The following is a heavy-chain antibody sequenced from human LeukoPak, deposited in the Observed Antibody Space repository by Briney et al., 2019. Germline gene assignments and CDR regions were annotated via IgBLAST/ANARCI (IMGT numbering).Heavy chain of an antibody. V-gene: IGHV3-21*01. CDR3: VRENHGSFDY. CDR2: ISSSSTYM. CDR1: GFSFSSYY. D-gene: IGHD1-14*01. Sequence: GGSLRLSCAASGFSFSSYYVNWVRQAPGKGLEWVSCISSSSTYMYYADSVRGRFAISRDNAKNSLYLQMNSLRAEDTAVYYCVRENHGSFDYWGQGSLVTVSS. J-gene: IGHJ4*02.